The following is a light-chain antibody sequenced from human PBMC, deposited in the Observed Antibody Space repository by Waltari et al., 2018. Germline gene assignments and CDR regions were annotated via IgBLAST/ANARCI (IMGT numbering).Light chain of an antibody. V-gene: IGKV3-20*01. Sequence: EIVLTQSPGTLSLSPGERATLSCRASQSISSSYLAWYQQKPGQAPRLLSFGASSRATCIPDRFSGSGSGTDFTLTISRLEPEDFAVYYCQQYGSSPLFTFGPGTKVDIK. CDR3: QQYGSSPLFT. CDR1: QSISSSY. CDR2: GAS. J-gene: IGKJ3*01.